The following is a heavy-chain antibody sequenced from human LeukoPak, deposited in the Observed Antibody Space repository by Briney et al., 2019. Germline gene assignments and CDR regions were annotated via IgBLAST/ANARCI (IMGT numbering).Heavy chain of an antibody. Sequence: GGSLGLSCAASGFTFSSYSMNWVRQAPGKGLEWVSSISSSSSYIYYADSVKGRFTISRDNAKNSLYLQMNSLRAEDTAVYYCARPAVRYSSGWFPRDYFDYWGQGTLVTVSS. CDR3: ARPAVRYSSGWFPRDYFDY. CDR1: GFTFSSYS. D-gene: IGHD6-19*01. J-gene: IGHJ4*02. V-gene: IGHV3-21*01. CDR2: ISSSSSYI.